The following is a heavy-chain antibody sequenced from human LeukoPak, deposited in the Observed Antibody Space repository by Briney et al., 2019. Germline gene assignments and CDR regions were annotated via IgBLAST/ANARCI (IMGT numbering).Heavy chain of an antibody. J-gene: IGHJ6*02. V-gene: IGHV1-2*02. CDR2: INPNSGGT. CDR3: ARGRIVPTPSMDV. D-gene: IGHD1-26*01. Sequence: ASVKVSCKASGYTFIAYFFHWVRQTPGQALEWMGWINPNSGGTNSAQKFQGRVTMTRGTSISTAYMELSRLASDDTAVYYCARGRIVPTPSMDVWGQGTTVTVSS. CDR1: GYTFIAYF.